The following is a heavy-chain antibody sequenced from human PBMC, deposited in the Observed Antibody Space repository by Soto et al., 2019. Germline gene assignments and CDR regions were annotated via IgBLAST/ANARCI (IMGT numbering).Heavy chain of an antibody. V-gene: IGHV3-15*01. Sequence: EVQLVESGGGLVKPGESLRLSCAASGFTFTYAGMSWVRQAPGKGLELVGRIKSKVDGGATDYETPVKGRFTISRDDSKSMLYLEMNNLQTEDTAIYYCTTDRGIAEAVLFDSWGQGALVTVSS. D-gene: IGHD6-19*01. CDR3: TTDRGIAEAVLFDS. J-gene: IGHJ4*02. CDR1: GFTFTYAG. CDR2: IKSKVDGGAT.